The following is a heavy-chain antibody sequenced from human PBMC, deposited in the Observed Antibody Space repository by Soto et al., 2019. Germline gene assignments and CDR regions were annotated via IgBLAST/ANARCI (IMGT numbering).Heavy chain of an antibody. CDR1: GFTFSGSA. V-gene: IGHV3-73*01. CDR3: TISYYYDSSGYPTTGFDY. CDR2: IRSKANSYAT. Sequence: GGSLRLSCAASGFTFSGSAMHWVRQASGKGLEWVGRIRSKANSYATAYAASVKGRFTISRDDSKNTAYLQMNSLKTEDTAVYYCTISYYYDSSGYPTTGFDYWGQGTLVTVSS. J-gene: IGHJ4*02. D-gene: IGHD3-22*01.